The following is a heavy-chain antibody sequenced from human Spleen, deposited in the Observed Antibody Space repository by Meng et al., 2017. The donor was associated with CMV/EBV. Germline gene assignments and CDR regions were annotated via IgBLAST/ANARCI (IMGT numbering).Heavy chain of an antibody. CDR2: IYRTGST. J-gene: IGHJ6*02. Sequence: SETLSLTCTVSGFSISGGYYWGWIRQPPGKGLEWIGHIYRTGSTNYNPSLKSRVTISVDMSKNQFSLKLTSVTAADTAVYYCARSSSNGMDVWGQGTTVTVSS. D-gene: IGHD2-2*01. CDR1: GFSISGGYY. CDR3: ARSSSNGMDV. V-gene: IGHV4-38-2*02.